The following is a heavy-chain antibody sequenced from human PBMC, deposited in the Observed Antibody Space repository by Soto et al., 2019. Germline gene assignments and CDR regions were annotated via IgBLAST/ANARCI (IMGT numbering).Heavy chain of an antibody. CDR2: INAGNGNT. CDR3: ARSVLLWFGELLYDYYSYGMDV. J-gene: IGHJ6*02. V-gene: IGHV1-3*01. CDR1: GYTFTSYA. D-gene: IGHD3-10*01. Sequence: ASVKVSCKASGYTFTSYAMHWVRQAPGQRLEWMGWINAGNGNTKYSQKFQGRVTITRDTSASTAYMELSSLRSEDTAVYYCARSVLLWFGELLYDYYSYGMDVWGQGTTVTVSS.